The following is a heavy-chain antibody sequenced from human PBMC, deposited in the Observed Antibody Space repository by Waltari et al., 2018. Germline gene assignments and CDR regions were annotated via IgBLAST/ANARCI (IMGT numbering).Heavy chain of an antibody. V-gene: IGHV4-59*08. Sequence: QVQLQESGPGLVKPSETLSLTCTVSGGSISSHYWSWIRQPPGKGLEWIGFIYYSGSTNYNPSLKSRVTISVDTSKNQFSLKLSSVTAADTAVYYCARRWGLCWFDPWGQGTLVTVSS. CDR3: ARRWGLCWFDP. CDR1: GGSISSHY. J-gene: IGHJ5*02. CDR2: IYYSGST. D-gene: IGHD3-10*02.